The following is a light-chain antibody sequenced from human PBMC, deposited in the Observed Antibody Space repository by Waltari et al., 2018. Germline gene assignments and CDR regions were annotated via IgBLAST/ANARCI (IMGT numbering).Light chain of an antibody. CDR3: SSHTSSSTLV. V-gene: IGLV2-14*01. CDR2: EVS. Sequence: QSALTQPASVSGSPGQSITISCTGTSSDVGGYDYVSWYQHHPGKAPKLMIYEVSNRPSGVSNRVSGSKSGNTASLTISGLQAEDEADYYGSSHTSSSTLVFGGGTKLTVL. J-gene: IGLJ3*02. CDR1: SSDVGGYDY.